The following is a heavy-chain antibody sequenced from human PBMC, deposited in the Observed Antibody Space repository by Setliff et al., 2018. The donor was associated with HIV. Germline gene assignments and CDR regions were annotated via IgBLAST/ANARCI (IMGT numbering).Heavy chain of an antibody. D-gene: IGHD3-22*01. CDR3: ASRVYYYDSSGYLREEGFDP. J-gene: IGHJ5*02. Sequence: PSETLSLTCTVSGGSISNSRYYWSWIRQPPGKGLEWIGCIYYSGSTYYNPSLKSRVTISVDTSKNQFSLKLSSVTAADAAVYYCASRVYYYDSSGYLREEGFDPWGQGTLVTVSS. V-gene: IGHV4-39*01. CDR2: IYYSGST. CDR1: GGSISNSRYY.